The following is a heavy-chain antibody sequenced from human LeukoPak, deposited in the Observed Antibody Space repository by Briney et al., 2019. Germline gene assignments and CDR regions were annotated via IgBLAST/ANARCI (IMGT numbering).Heavy chain of an antibody. Sequence: GRFTISRDNAKNAVYLQMNNLRGEDTAVYYCATGAILFQYCGQGTLVTVSS. CDR3: ATGAILFQY. V-gene: IGHV3-11*06. D-gene: IGHD4-17*01. J-gene: IGHJ1*01.